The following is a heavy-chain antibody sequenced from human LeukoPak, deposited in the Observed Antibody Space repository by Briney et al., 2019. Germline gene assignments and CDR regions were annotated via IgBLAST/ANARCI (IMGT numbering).Heavy chain of an antibody. CDR2: IYTGGNT. J-gene: IGHJ4*02. CDR1: GFTVSSNY. Sequence: GGSLRLSCAASGFTVSSNYMIWVRQAPGKGLEWVSVIYTGGNTDYADSVKGRFTFSRDNSKNTLYLQMNSLRAEDTAVYYCARAPAYYYYFDQWGQGTLVTVSS. V-gene: IGHV3-53*01. CDR3: ARAPAYYYYFDQ. D-gene: IGHD3-10*01.